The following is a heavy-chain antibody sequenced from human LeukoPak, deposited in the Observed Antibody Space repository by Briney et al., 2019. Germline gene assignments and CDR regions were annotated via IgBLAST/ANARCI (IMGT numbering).Heavy chain of an antibody. CDR2: IYYSGST. Sequence: SQTLSLTCAVSGGSISIGGYSWSWIRQPPGKGLEWIGYIYYSGSTSYNPSLKSRVTISVDTSKNQFSLKLRSVTAADTAVYYCARYSGSYPHDAFEIWGQGTMVTVSS. CDR3: ARYSGSYPHDAFEI. J-gene: IGHJ3*02. D-gene: IGHD1-26*01. V-gene: IGHV4-61*08. CDR1: GGSISIGGYS.